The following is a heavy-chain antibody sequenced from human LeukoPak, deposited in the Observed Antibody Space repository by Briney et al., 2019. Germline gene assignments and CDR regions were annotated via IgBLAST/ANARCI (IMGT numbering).Heavy chain of an antibody. J-gene: IGHJ4*02. V-gene: IGHV3-48*01. Sequence: GGSLRLSCAASGFTFSSYSMNWVRQAPGKGLEWVSYISSSSSMIYYADSVKGRFTISRDNAKNSLYLQMNSLRAEDTAVYYCAKDPRRYSRTGGYFDYWGQGTLVTVSS. CDR2: ISSSSSMI. D-gene: IGHD6-13*01. CDR1: GFTFSSYS. CDR3: AKDPRRYSRTGGYFDY.